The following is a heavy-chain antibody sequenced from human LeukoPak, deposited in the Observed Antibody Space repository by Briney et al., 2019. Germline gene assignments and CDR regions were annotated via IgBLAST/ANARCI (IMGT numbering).Heavy chain of an antibody. CDR2: IYTSGST. Sequence: SETLSLTCTVSGGSISSGGYYWSWIRQPAGKGLEWIGRIYTSGSTNYNPSLKSRVTISVDTSKNQFSLKLSSVTAADTAVYYCARGGGGSYFYFDYWGQGTLVTVSS. CDR1: GGSISSGGYY. CDR3: ARGGGGSYFYFDY. V-gene: IGHV4-61*02. J-gene: IGHJ4*02. D-gene: IGHD1-26*01.